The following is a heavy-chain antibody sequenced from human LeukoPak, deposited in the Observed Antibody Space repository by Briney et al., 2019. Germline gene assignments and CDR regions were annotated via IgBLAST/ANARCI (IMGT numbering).Heavy chain of an antibody. D-gene: IGHD5-12*01. Sequence: ASVKVSCKASGYTFTSYDINWVRQATGQGLEWMGWMNPNSGNTGYAQKLQGRVTITRNTSISTAYMELSSLRSEDTAVYYCARRGYSGYDDAFDIWGQGTMVTVSS. CDR1: GYTFTSYD. V-gene: IGHV1-8*03. CDR3: ARRGYSGYDDAFDI. CDR2: MNPNSGNT. J-gene: IGHJ3*02.